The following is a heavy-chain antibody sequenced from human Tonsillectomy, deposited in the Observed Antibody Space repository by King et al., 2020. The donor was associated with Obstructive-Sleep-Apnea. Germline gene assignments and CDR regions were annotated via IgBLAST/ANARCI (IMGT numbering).Heavy chain of an antibody. J-gene: IGHJ4*02. CDR3: AKDKDSSGWYADY. CDR1: GFTFDDYA. V-gene: IGHV3-9*01. Sequence: VQLVESGGGLVQPGRSLRLSCVASGFTFDDYAMHWVRQAPGKGLEWVSGISWNSGSIGYVDSVKGRFTIPRDNVKKSLYLQMNSLRVEDTALYYCAKDKDSSGWYADYCGQGTLVTVSS. D-gene: IGHD6-19*01. CDR2: ISWNSGSI.